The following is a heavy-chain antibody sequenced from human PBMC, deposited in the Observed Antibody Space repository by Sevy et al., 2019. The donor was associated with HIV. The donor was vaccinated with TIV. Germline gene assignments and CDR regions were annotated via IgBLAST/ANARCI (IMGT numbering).Heavy chain of an antibody. Sequence: GGSLRLSCAASGFTFNDFAMHWVRQIPGKRLEWVSLIGWDGGDKFYRSSVRGRFAISRDNTKNSLYLQMDSLKPDDTAFYYCVKDIGRRSVVLSSDFWGQGTLVTVSS. CDR1: GFTFNDFA. J-gene: IGHJ4*02. D-gene: IGHD3-22*01. V-gene: IGHV3-43*01. CDR2: IGWDGGDK. CDR3: VKDIGRRSVVLSSDF.